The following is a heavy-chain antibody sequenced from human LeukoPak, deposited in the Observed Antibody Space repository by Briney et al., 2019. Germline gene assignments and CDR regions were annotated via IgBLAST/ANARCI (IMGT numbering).Heavy chain of an antibody. CDR1: GYTFTGYY. CDR2: INPNSGGT. V-gene: IGHV1-2*06. D-gene: IGHD4-17*01. CDR3: ASERSYGDYYYCYGMDV. Sequence: ASVKVSCTASGYTFTGYYMHWVRQAPGQGLEWMGRINPNSGGTNYAQKFQGRVTMTRDTSISTAYMELSRLRSDDTAVYYCASERSYGDYYYCYGMDVWGQGTTVTVSS. J-gene: IGHJ6*02.